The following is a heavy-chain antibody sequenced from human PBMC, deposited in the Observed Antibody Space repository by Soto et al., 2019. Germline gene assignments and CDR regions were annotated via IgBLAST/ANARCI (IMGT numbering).Heavy chain of an antibody. CDR3: ARVGGVAARLKSYYYYGMDV. CDR2: IKQDGSEK. V-gene: IGHV3-7*03. CDR1: GFTFSSYW. Sequence: PGGSLSLSCAASGFTFSSYWMSWVRQAPGKGLEWAANIKQDGSEKYYVDSVKGRFTISSDNAKNSLYLQMNSLRAEDTAVYYCARVGGVAARLKSYYYYGMDVWGQGSTETVSS. J-gene: IGHJ6*02. D-gene: IGHD6-6*01.